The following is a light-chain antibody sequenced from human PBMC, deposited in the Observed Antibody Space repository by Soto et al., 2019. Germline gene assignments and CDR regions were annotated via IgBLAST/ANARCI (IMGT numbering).Light chain of an antibody. CDR1: QSVSNSF. CDR2: GAS. CDR3: QQYGDSPLT. J-gene: IGKJ4*01. Sequence: EIVMTQSPATLSVSPGERATLSCRASQSVSNSFLAWYQQNPGQAPRLLISGASSRATGIPDRFSGSGSGTHFTLTISRLEPEDFAVYHCQQYGDSPLTFGGGTKVDIK. V-gene: IGKV3-20*01.